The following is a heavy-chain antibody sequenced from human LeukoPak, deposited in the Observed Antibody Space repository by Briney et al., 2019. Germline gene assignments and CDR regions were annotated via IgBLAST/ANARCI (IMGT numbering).Heavy chain of an antibody. CDR2: IYHSGST. Sequence: SETLSLTCTVSGYSISSGYYWGWIRQPPGKGLEWIGEIYHSGSTNYNPSLKSRVTISVDKSKNQFSLKLSSVTAADTAVYYCARRGAGRLSTVTDYWGQGTLVTVSS. D-gene: IGHD4-17*01. V-gene: IGHV4-38-2*02. CDR1: GYSISSGYY. CDR3: ARRGAGRLSTVTDY. J-gene: IGHJ4*02.